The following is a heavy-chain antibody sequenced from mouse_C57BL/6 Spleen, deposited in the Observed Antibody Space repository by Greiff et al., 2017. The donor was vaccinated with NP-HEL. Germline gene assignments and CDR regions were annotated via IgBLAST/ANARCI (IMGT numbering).Heavy chain of an antibody. CDR3: ARHEDGYGNYGLIVDY. V-gene: IGHV1-62-2*01. CDR2: FYPGSGSI. D-gene: IGHD2-1*01. CDR1: GYTFTEYT. Sequence: QVQLQQSGAELVKPGASVKLSCKASGYTFTEYTIHWVKQRSGQGLEWIGWFYPGSGSIKYNEKFKDKATLTADKSSSTVYMELSRLTSEDSAVYFCARHEDGYGNYGLIVDYWGQGTTLTVSS. J-gene: IGHJ2*01.